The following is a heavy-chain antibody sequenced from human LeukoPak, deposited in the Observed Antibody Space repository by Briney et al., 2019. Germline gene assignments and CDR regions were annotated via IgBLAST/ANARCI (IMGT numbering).Heavy chain of an antibody. D-gene: IGHD3-10*01. V-gene: IGHV4-34*01. CDR3: ARHGVATWFDP. CDR2: INHGGTS. CDR1: GGSFTDYY. Sequence: SETLSLTCAVCGGSFTDYYWSWIRQPPGKGLEWIAEINHGGTSNYSPSLKSRVTISVDTSKNQLSLKLNSVTAADTAVYYCARHGVATWFDPWGQGTLVTVSS. J-gene: IGHJ5*02.